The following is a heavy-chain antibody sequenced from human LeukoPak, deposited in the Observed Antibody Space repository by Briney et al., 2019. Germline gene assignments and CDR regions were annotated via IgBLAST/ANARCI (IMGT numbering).Heavy chain of an antibody. V-gene: IGHV3-48*03. CDR2: ISPSGSTI. CDR3: ARGSWDF. CDR1: GFTFSDYE. J-gene: IGHJ4*02. D-gene: IGHD3-10*01. Sequence: GGSLRLSCAAPGFTFSDYEMNWVRQAPGKGLEWISYISPSGSTIHYADSVKGRFTISRDNAKNSLYLQMNSLRAEDTAVYYCARGSWDFWGQGTLVTVSS.